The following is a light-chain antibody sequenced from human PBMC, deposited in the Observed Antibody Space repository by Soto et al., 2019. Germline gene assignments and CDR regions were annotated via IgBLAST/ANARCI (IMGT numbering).Light chain of an antibody. Sequence: EIVLTQSPGTLSFSPGERATLSCRASQSVSSSYLAWYQQKPGQAPRLLIYGASSRATGIPDRFSGSGSGTDLTLTISRLEPEDFAVYYCQQYGSSPQSFGQGTRREIK. V-gene: IGKV3-20*01. CDR2: GAS. J-gene: IGKJ5*01. CDR1: QSVSSSY. CDR3: QQYGSSPQS.